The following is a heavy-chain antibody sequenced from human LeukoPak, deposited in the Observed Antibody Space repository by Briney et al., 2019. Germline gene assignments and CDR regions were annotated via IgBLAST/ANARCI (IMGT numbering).Heavy chain of an antibody. V-gene: IGHV1-24*01. CDR3: ATAGIDYDILTGYRFDY. CDR2: LDPEDGET. J-gene: IGHJ4*02. CDR1: GYTLTELS. D-gene: IGHD3-9*01. Sequence: ASVKVSCKVSGYTLTELSMHWVRQAPGKGLEWMGGLDPEDGETIYAQKFQGRVTMTEDTSTDTAYMELSSLRSEDTAVYYCATAGIDYDILTGYRFDYWGQGTLVTVSS.